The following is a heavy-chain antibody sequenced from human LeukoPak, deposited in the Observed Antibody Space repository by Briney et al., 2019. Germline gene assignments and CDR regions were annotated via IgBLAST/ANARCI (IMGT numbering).Heavy chain of an antibody. Sequence: GGSLRPSCAASGFTFSGYWMNWVRQAPGKGLEWVANIKKEGSEKYYVDSVKGRFTISRDNAKNSLYLQMNSLRADDTAVYYCATDYYDSSGYYTGTYWGQGTLVTVSS. D-gene: IGHD3-22*01. CDR2: IKKEGSEK. CDR3: ATDYYDSSGYYTGTY. J-gene: IGHJ4*02. V-gene: IGHV3-7*03. CDR1: GFTFSGYW.